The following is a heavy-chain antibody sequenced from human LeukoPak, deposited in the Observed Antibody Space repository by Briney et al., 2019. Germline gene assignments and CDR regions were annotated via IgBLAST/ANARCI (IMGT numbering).Heavy chain of an antibody. CDR1: GGSFSGYY. Sequence: PSETLSLTCAVYGGSFSGYYWSWIRQPPGKGLEWIGEINHSGSTNYNPSLKSRVTISVDTSKNQFSLKLSSVTAADTAVYYCARAPAGFLSGHYMDVWGKGTTVTVSS. D-gene: IGHD3-3*01. CDR3: ARAPAGFLSGHYMDV. V-gene: IGHV4-34*01. CDR2: INHSGST. J-gene: IGHJ6*03.